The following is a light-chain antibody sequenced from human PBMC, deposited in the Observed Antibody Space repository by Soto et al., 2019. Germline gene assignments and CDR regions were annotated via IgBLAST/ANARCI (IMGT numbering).Light chain of an antibody. J-gene: IGLJ1*01. CDR2: DDN. CDR3: QFYDSSFSGYV. Sequence: QSVLTQPPSVSGAPGQRVTISCTGSTSNIGAGYDLHWYQQLPGTAPKLLIYDDNNRPSGVPDRFSSSRSGTSASLAITGLKAEDEDEYYCQFYDSSFSGYVFGSGTELTVL. CDR1: TSNIGAGYD. V-gene: IGLV1-40*01.